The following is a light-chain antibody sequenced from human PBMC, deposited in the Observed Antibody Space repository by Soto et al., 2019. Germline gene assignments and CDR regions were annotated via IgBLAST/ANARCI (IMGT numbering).Light chain of an antibody. V-gene: IGKV1-5*03. Sequence: DIQMTQSPSTLSASVGDRVTITCRASQSISSWLAWYQQKPGKAPKPLIFKASSLESGVPSRFSGSGSGTDFTLTISSLQPDDFATYYCQEYNSYWTFGQGTRVDIK. J-gene: IGKJ1*01. CDR2: KAS. CDR3: QEYNSYWT. CDR1: QSISSW.